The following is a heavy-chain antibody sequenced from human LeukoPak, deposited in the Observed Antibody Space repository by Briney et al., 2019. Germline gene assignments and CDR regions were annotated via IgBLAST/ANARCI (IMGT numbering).Heavy chain of an antibody. J-gene: IGHJ4*02. CDR1: GGSISSYY. V-gene: IGHV4-59*01. CDR2: IHYSGST. CDR3: ARVIGALYYFDY. D-gene: IGHD3-22*01. Sequence: PSETLSLTCFVSGGSISSYYWSWIRQPPGKGLEWIGYIHYSGSTNYNPSLKSRVTISIDTSKKQFSLKLGSVTAADTAVYYCARVIGALYYFDYWGQGTLVTVSS.